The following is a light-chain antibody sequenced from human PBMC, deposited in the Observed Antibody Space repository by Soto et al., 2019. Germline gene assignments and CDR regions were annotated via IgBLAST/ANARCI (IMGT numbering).Light chain of an antibody. J-gene: IGKJ1*01. CDR2: DTS. V-gene: IGKV3-15*01. CDR1: QGIGDT. Sequence: EIVMAQSPATLSVSPGEGATLSCRASQGIGDTLAWYQQKPGQTPRLLIYDTSIRATGVPARFSGSGSGTDFTLTISSLEVEDFAVYYCQQYGLAPRSVFTFGQGTKVDIK. CDR3: QQYGLAPRSVFT.